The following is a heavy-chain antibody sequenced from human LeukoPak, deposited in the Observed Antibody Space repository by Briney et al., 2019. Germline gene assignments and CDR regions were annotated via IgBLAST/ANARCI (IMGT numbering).Heavy chain of an antibody. Sequence: PSETLSLTCTVSGGSISFSTYYWGWIRQPPGKGLDWIGSIYYSGNTYYNPSLKSRVTILVDTSKNQFSLKLSSVTAADTAVYYCARERYSSGWSVDYWGQGTLVTVSS. CDR2: IYYSGNT. D-gene: IGHD6-19*01. CDR1: GGSISFSTYY. CDR3: ARERYSSGWSVDY. J-gene: IGHJ4*02. V-gene: IGHV4-39*07.